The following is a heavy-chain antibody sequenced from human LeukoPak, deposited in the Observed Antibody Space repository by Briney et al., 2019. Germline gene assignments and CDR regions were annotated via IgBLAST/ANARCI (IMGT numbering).Heavy chain of an antibody. J-gene: IGHJ4*02. CDR1: GFTFDDYA. Sequence: PGGSLRLSCAASGFTFDDYAMHWVRQAPGKGLEWVSGISWNSGSIGYADSVKGRFTISRDNAKNSLYLQMNSLRAEDTALYYCAKGGITMVRGVIITGRWLDYWGQGTLVTVSS. V-gene: IGHV3-9*01. CDR3: AKGGITMVRGVIITGRWLDY. CDR2: ISWNSGSI. D-gene: IGHD3-10*01.